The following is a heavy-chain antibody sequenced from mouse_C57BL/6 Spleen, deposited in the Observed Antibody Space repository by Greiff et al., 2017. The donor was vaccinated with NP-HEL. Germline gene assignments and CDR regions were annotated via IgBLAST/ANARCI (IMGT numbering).Heavy chain of an antibody. V-gene: IGHV1-72*01. CDR1: GYTFTSYW. Sequence: QVQLQQPGAELVKPGASVKLSCKASGYTFTSYWMHWVKQRPGRGLEWIGRIDPNSGGTKYNEKFKSKATLTVDKSSSTAYMQLSSLTSEDSAVYYYALYYYGSSLEYFEVWGTGTTVTVSS. CDR3: ALYYYGSSLEYFEV. D-gene: IGHD1-1*01. J-gene: IGHJ1*03. CDR2: IDPNSGGT.